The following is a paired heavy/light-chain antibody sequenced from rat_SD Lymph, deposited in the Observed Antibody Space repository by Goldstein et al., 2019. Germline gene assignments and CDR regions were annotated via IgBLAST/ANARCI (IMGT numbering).Light chain of an antibody. CDR3: GQGTQYPFT. Sequence: DVVMTQTPVSLSVSLGGQVSISCRSSQSLVHNNGNTYLSWYLQKPGQSPQLLIYKVSNRFSGISDRFSGSGSGTDFTLKISRVEPDDLGVYYCGQGTQYPFTFGSGTKLEIK. CDR2: KVS. J-gene: IGKJ4*01. CDR1: QSLVHNNGNTY. V-gene: IGKV1S21*01.
Heavy chain of an antibody. CDR3: TRDPTRVSHWFAY. CDR1: GFTFSNYG. J-gene: IGHJ3*01. V-gene: IGHV5-29*01. Sequence: EVQLVESGGGLVQPGRSMKLSCAASGFTFSNYGMAWVRQAPTKGLEWVATISYDGSSTYYRDSVKGRFTISRDNAKSTLYLQMNSLRSEDTATYYCTRDPTRVSHWFAYWGQGTLVTVSS. D-gene: IGHD1-4*01. CDR2: ISYDGSST.